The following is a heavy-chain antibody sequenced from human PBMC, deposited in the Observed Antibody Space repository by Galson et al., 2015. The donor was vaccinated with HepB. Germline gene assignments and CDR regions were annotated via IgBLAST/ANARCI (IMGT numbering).Heavy chain of an antibody. CDR2: ISSHGDYI. J-gene: IGHJ4*02. D-gene: IGHD6-13*01. Sequence: SLRLSCAASGFTYTRYGMNWVRQAPGKGLEWVSFISSHGDYIYDADSVKGRFTISRDNAKNSLYLQMNSLRVEDTAVYYCARDRLPYGSSSAGPADYWGQGTLVTVSS. CDR1: GFTYTRYG. CDR3: ARDRLPYGSSSAGPADY. V-gene: IGHV3-21*01.